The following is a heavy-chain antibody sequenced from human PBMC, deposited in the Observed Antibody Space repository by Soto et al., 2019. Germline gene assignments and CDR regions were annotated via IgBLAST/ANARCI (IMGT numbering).Heavy chain of an antibody. CDR2: IFSNDEK. CDR3: ARIPDIGPRGWFDP. J-gene: IGHJ5*02. CDR1: GFSLSNARMG. Sequence: PTETLTLTCTVSGFSLSNARMGVSWIRQPPGKALEWLAHIFSNDEKSYNTSLKSRLTISKDTSKSQVVLTMTNMDPVDTATYYCARIPDIGPRGWFDPWGQGTLVTVSS. V-gene: IGHV2-26*01.